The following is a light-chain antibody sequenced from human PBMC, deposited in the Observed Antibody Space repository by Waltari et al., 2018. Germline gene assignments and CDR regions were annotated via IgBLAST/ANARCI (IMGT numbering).Light chain of an antibody. J-gene: IGLJ3*02. CDR1: RSDVGRYDL. CDR2: EDS. V-gene: IGLV2-23*01. Sequence: QSALTQPASVSGSPGQSITISCTGSRSDVGRYDLVSWYQHHPDKAPQVIIFEDSKRPSGVSNRISGSKSGNTASLTISGLQAEDEADYYCCSYADSRTWVFGGGTKLTVL. CDR3: CSYADSRTWV.